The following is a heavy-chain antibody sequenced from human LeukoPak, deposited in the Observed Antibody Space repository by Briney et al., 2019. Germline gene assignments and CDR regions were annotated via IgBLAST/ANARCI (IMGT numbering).Heavy chain of an antibody. D-gene: IGHD3-16*01. CDR3: AREPNGDSLGEFDY. J-gene: IGHJ4*02. V-gene: IGHV3-48*02. Sequence: GGSLRLSCAASGFTFSTYSMNWVRQAPGKGLEWVSYISTSSSTKYYADSVKGRFTISRDNAKNSLYLQMNSLRDEDTAVYYCAREPNGDSLGEFDYWGQGTLVTVSS. CDR2: ISTSSSTK. CDR1: GFTFSTYS.